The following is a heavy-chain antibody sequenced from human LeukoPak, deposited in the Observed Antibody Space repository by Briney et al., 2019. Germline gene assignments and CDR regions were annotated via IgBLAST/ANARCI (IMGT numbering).Heavy chain of an antibody. CDR2: IKQDGSEK. CDR1: GFTFNIYE. Sequence: GGSLRLSCAASGFTFNIYEMNWVRQAPGKGLEWVANIKQDGSEKYYVDSVKGRFTISRDNTKNSLYLQMNSLRAEDTAVYYCARGRFITDAFGIWGQGAMVTVSS. V-gene: IGHV3-7*01. D-gene: IGHD3-22*01. CDR3: ARGRFITDAFGI. J-gene: IGHJ3*02.